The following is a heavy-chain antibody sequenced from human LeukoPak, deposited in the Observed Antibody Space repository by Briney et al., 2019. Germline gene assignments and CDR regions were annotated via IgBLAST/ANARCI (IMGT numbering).Heavy chain of an antibody. D-gene: IGHD3-16*01. V-gene: IGHV3-48*02. J-gene: IGHJ4*02. CDR1: GFTLSTTS. CDR3: ARDTGGDRYFNY. Sequence: GGSLRLSCAASGFTLSTTSMNWVRQAPGKGLEGVSYISSSSSTKYYADSVKGRFTISRDNAKNSLYLQMNSLRDEDTAVYYCARDTGGDRYFNYWGQGTLVTVSS. CDR2: ISSSSSTK.